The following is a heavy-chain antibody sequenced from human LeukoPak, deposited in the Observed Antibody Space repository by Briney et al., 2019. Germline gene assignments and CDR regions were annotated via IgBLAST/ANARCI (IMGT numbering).Heavy chain of an antibody. Sequence: GGSLRLSCAVSGFTFSNYEMNWVRQAPGKGLEWVSYISSSGSTIYYADSVEGRFTISRDNAKNSLYLQMNSLRAEDTAAYYCVRDKGGRSGAIYYDAFDVWGQGTMVTVSS. CDR2: ISSSGSTI. V-gene: IGHV3-48*03. CDR1: GFTFSNYE. CDR3: VRDKGGRSGAIYYDAFDV. J-gene: IGHJ3*01. D-gene: IGHD1-26*01.